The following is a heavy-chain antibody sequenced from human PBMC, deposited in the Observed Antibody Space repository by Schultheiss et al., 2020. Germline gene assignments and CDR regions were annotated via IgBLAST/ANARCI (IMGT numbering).Heavy chain of an antibody. V-gene: IGHV3-48*04. J-gene: IGHJ6*02. Sequence: GGSLRLSCAASGFTFSSYAMHWVRQAPGKGLEWVSYISSSGSTIYYADSVKGRFTISRDNAKNTLYLQMNSLRAEDTAVYYCARLDILTGYYNSIPLDYYYYGMDVWGQGTTVTVS. CDR2: ISSSGSTI. CDR3: ARLDILTGYYNSIPLDYYYYGMDV. CDR1: GFTFSSYA. D-gene: IGHD3-9*01.